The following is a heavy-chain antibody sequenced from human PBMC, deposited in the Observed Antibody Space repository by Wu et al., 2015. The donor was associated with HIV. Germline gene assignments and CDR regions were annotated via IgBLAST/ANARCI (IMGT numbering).Heavy chain of an antibody. CDR2: IIPMLGTT. D-gene: IGHD2-15*01. CDR3: ASPLPPYCRGYNCLDAFDI. CDR1: GTTFTSYA. V-gene: IGHV1-69*11. J-gene: IGHJ3*02. Sequence: QVQLLQSGAEVKNPGSSVRVSCKASGTTFTSYALSWVRQAPGQGLEWMGRIIPMLGTTQYARELQGRVTITADESTSTAYLELNSLRSDDTAVYYCASPLPPYCRGYNCLDAFDIWGQGTMVTVSS.